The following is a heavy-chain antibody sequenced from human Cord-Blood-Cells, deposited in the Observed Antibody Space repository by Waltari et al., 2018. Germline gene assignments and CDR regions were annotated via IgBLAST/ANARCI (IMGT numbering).Heavy chain of an antibody. Sequence: QVQLVESGGGVVQPGRSLRLSCAASGFTFSSYGMHWVRQAPGKGLEWVAVIWYDGSNKYYADSVKGRFTISRDNSKNTLYLQMNSLRAEDTAVYCCARDGRSGYDYWGQGTLVTVSS. CDR2: IWYDGSNK. J-gene: IGHJ4*02. V-gene: IGHV3-33*01. D-gene: IGHD3-22*01. CDR1: GFTFSSYG. CDR3: ARDGRSGYDY.